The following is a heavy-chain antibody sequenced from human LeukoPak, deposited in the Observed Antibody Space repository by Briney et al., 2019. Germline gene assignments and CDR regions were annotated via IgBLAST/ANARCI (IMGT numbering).Heavy chain of an antibody. CDR1: GGSISSSSYY. Sequence: SETLSLTCTVSGGSISSSSYYWGWIRQPPGKGLEWIGSIYYSGSTYYNPSLKSRVTISVDTSKNQFSLKLSSVTAADTAVYYCARGIHSGSYYNDYWGQGTLVTVSP. J-gene: IGHJ4*02. V-gene: IGHV4-39*07. D-gene: IGHD1-26*01. CDR2: IYYSGST. CDR3: ARGIHSGSYYNDY.